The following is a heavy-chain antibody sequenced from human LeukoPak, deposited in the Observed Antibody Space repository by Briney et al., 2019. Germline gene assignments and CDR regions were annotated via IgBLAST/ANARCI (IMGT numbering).Heavy chain of an antibody. CDR2: ISNSGRTI. CDR3: ARVIATRPHYHYYMDV. Sequence: GGSLRLSCAASGFTFSDHYMSWIRQPPPKGLEWVSYISNSGRTIYYADSVKGRFTISRGNAENSLYLQMNSLRAEDTAVYYCARVIATRPHYHYYMDVWGKGTTVTVSS. J-gene: IGHJ6*03. V-gene: IGHV3-11*04. CDR1: GFTFSDHY. D-gene: IGHD6-6*01.